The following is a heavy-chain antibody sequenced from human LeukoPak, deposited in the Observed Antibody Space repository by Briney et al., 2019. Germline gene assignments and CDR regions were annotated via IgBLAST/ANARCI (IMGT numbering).Heavy chain of an antibody. J-gene: IGHJ3*02. CDR3: ARSLKQTHTDIVATMGAFDI. Sequence: QPGGSLRLSCAASGFTFSSYAMSWVRQAPGKGLEWVSAISGSGGSTYYADSVKGRFTISRDNSRNMLYLQMNSLRAEDTAVYYCARSLKQTHTDIVATMGAFDIWGQGTMVTVSS. V-gene: IGHV3-23*01. CDR2: ISGSGGST. CDR1: GFTFSSYA. D-gene: IGHD5-12*01.